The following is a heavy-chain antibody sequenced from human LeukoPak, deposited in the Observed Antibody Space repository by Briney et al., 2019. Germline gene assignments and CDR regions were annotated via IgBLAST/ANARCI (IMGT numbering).Heavy chain of an antibody. Sequence: GGSLRLSCAASGFTFSTYAMSWVRQAPGKGLEWVSAISASGDSTYYADSVKGRFTISRDNSKNTMYVQMNSLRAEDTAIYYCGIKARGDYWGQGTLVTVSS. V-gene: IGHV3-23*01. CDR2: ISASGDST. CDR3: GIKARGDY. J-gene: IGHJ4*02. D-gene: IGHD3-10*01. CDR1: GFTFSTYA.